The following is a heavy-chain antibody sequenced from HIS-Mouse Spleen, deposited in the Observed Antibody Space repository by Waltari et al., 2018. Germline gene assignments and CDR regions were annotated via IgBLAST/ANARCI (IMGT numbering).Heavy chain of an antibody. CDR2: IDWDDDK. D-gene: IGHD6-19*01. CDR3: ARIAEGYTSGWYAFDY. Sequence: QVTLRESAPALVKPTQTLTLTCTFSGFSLSTSGMCVRWTRQPPGKALEWLARIDWDDDKYYSTSLKTRLTISKDTSKNQVVLTMTNMDPVDTATYYCARIAEGYTSGWYAFDYWGQGTLVTVSS. CDR1: GFSLSTSGMC. V-gene: IGHV2-70*15. J-gene: IGHJ4*02.